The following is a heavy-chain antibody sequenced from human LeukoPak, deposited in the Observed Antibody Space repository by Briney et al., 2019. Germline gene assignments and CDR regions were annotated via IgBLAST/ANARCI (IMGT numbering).Heavy chain of an antibody. CDR3: ATQSLYSSGWKSFDY. Sequence: ASVKVSGKVSGYTLTELSMHWVGQAPGKGLEWMGGFDPEDGETIYAQKFQGRVTMTEDTSTDTAYMELSSLRSEDTAVYYCATQSLYSSGWKSFDYWGQGTLVTVSS. CDR2: FDPEDGET. CDR1: GYTLTELS. D-gene: IGHD6-19*01. V-gene: IGHV1-24*01. J-gene: IGHJ4*02.